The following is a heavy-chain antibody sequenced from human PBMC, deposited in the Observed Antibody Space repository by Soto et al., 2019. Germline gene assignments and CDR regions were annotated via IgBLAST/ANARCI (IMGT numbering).Heavy chain of an antibody. Sequence: QVQLVQSGAEVKKPGSSVKVSCKASGGTFSSYAISWVRQAPGQGLEWMGGISPISGTANYAQKFQGRVTITADESKSTAYMELSSLRSEDTAVYYCARSQGSSTSLEIYYYYYYGMDVWGQGTTVTVSS. CDR1: GGTFSSYA. V-gene: IGHV1-69*01. J-gene: IGHJ6*02. D-gene: IGHD2-2*01. CDR2: ISPISGTA. CDR3: ARSQGSSTSLEIYYYYYYGMDV.